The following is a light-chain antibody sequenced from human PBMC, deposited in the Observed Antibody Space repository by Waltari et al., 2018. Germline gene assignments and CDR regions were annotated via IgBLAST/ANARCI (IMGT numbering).Light chain of an antibody. Sequence: QSALTQPASVSGSPGQSITISCTWASSDVGRYNLVSWYQQHPGKAPKLIIYEATKRASGVSERFSGSKSGYTASLTISGLQADDEADYYCCSYTSSSTPRLFGGGTKLTIL. CDR2: EAT. CDR3: CSYTSSSTPRL. J-gene: IGLJ3*02. V-gene: IGLV2-14*02. CDR1: SSDVGRYNL.